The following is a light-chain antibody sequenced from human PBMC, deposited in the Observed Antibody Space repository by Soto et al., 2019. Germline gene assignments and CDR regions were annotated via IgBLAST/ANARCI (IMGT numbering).Light chain of an antibody. V-gene: IGKV1-5*01. CDR1: QSISSY. Sequence: DIQMPQSPSSLSASVGDSSTITCRASQSISSYLNWYQQKPGKAPKLLIYDASSLESGVPSRFSGSGSGTEFTLTISSLQPDDFATYYCQQYNSYWTVGQGTKVDIK. CDR2: DAS. CDR3: QQYNSYWT. J-gene: IGKJ1*01.